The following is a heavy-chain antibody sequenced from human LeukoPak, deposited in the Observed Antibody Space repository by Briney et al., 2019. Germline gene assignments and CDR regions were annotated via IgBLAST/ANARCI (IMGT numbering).Heavy chain of an antibody. Sequence: WETLSLTCTVSGGSISSYYWSWIRQPPGKGLEWIGYIYHGGSTNYNPSLKSRVTISVDTSKNQFSLKLSSVTAADTAVYYCARDHYGGNPYWGQGTLVTVSS. CDR3: ARDHYGGNPY. CDR2: IYHGGST. J-gene: IGHJ4*02. D-gene: IGHD4-23*01. CDR1: GGSISSYY. V-gene: IGHV4-59*01.